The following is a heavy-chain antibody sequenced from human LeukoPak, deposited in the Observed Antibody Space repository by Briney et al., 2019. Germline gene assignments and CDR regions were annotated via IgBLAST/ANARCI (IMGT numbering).Heavy chain of an antibody. V-gene: IGHV3-23*01. CDR3: AKDTLYGDYVDY. CDR2: ISGSGGGT. CDR1: GFTFSSYA. D-gene: IGHD4-17*01. J-gene: IGHJ4*02. Sequence: GGSLRLSCAASGFTFSSYAMSWVRQAPGKGLEWVSAISGSGGGTYYADSVKGRFTISRDNSKNTLYLQMNSLRAEDTAVYYCAKDTLYGDYVDYWGQGTLVTVSS.